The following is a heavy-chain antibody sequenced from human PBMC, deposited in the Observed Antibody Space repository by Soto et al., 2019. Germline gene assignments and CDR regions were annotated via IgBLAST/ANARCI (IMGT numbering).Heavy chain of an antibody. Sequence: QLQLQESGPGLVKPSETLSLTCTVSGGSFSSSSYYWGWIRQPPGKGLEWIGSIYYSGSTYYNPSLKSRVTMSVDPCKNQFSLKLISVTAADTAVYYCARHWITMVRGVCHFDYWGQGTLVTVSS. V-gene: IGHV4-39*01. CDR2: IYYSGST. J-gene: IGHJ4*02. CDR3: ARHWITMVRGVCHFDY. D-gene: IGHD3-10*01. CDR1: GGSFSSSSYY.